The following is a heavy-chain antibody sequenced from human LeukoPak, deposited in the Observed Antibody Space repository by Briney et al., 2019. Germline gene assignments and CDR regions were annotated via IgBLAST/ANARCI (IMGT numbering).Heavy chain of an antibody. CDR2: ISGIGGST. V-gene: IGHV3-23*01. CDR3: AKVRVGSGWFDP. D-gene: IGHD3-10*01. J-gene: IGHJ5*02. CDR1: GFTFSSYA. Sequence: SGGSLRLSCAASGFTFSSYAMSWARQAPGKGLEWVSAISGIGGSTYYADSVKGRFTISRDNSKNTLYLQMNSLRAEDTAVYYCAKVRVGSGWFDPWGQGTLVTVSS.